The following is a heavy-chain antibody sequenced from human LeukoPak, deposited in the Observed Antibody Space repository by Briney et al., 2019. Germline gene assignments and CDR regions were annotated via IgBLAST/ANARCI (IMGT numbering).Heavy chain of an antibody. CDR1: GGSFSGYY. CDR3: ARRGGYSSSRPRYFDY. V-gene: IGHV4-34*01. J-gene: IGHJ4*02. CDR2: INHSGST. D-gene: IGHD6-13*01. Sequence: SETLSLTCAVYGGSFSGYYWSWIRQPPGKGLEWIGEINHSGSTNYNPSLKSRVTISVDASKNQFSLKLSSVTAADTAVYCCARRGGYSSSRPRYFDYWGQGTLVTVSS.